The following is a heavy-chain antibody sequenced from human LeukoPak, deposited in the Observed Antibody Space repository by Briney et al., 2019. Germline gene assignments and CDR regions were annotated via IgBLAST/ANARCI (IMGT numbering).Heavy chain of an antibody. V-gene: IGHV3-30*18. D-gene: IGHD3-10*01. J-gene: IGHJ4*02. Sequence: GGSLRLSCAASGFTFRTYWMSWVRHAPGKGLEGVEVISYDGSNKYYADSVKGRFTISRDNSKNTLHLQMNSLRPEDTAVYYCAKDRFGEYHPFDYWGQGTRVTVSS. CDR1: GFTFRTYW. CDR3: AKDRFGEYHPFDY. CDR2: ISYDGSNK.